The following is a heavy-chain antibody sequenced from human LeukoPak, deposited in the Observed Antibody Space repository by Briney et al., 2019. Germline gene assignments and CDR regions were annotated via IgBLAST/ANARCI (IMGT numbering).Heavy chain of an antibody. J-gene: IGHJ3*02. V-gene: IGHV3-23*01. CDR3: ATLYYYDSSGYPRPHDAFDI. CDR2: ISGSGGST. Sequence: GGSLRLSCAVSGFTFSNYAMSWVRQAPGEGLEWVSAISGSGGSTYYADSVKGRFTISRDNSKNTLYLQMNSLRAEDTAVYYCATLYYYDSSGYPRPHDAFDIWGQGTMVTVSS. D-gene: IGHD3-22*01. CDR1: GFTFSNYA.